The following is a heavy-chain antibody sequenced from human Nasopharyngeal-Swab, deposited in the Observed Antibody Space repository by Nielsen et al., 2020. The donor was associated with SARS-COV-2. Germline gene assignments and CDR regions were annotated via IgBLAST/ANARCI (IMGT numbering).Heavy chain of an antibody. D-gene: IGHD3-3*01. CDR3: ARRITIFGVVIIREYGMDV. Sequence: SETLSLTCAVYGGSFSGYYWSWIRQPPGKGLEWIGEIYHSGSTNYNPSLKSRVTISVDKSKNQFSLKLSSVTAADTAVYYCARRITIFGVVIIREYGMDVWGQGTTVTVSS. CDR2: IYHSGST. J-gene: IGHJ6*02. V-gene: IGHV4-34*01. CDR1: GGSFSGYY.